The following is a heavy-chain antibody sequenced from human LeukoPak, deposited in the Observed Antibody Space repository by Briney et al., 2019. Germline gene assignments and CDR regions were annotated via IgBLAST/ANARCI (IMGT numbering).Heavy chain of an antibody. J-gene: IGHJ4*02. CDR2: ISSSSGYI. Sequence: GGSLRLSCAASGFKLSSYSMKWVRQAPGKGLEWVSFISSSSGYIYYADSVKGRFTISRDNAKNSLYLQMNSLRVEDTAVYYCARCTTGRTFGSLREIKRSREIDYWGQGTLVTVSS. D-gene: IGHD1-1*01. CDR1: GFKLSSYS. CDR3: ARCTTGRTFGSLREIKRSREIDY. V-gene: IGHV3-21*01.